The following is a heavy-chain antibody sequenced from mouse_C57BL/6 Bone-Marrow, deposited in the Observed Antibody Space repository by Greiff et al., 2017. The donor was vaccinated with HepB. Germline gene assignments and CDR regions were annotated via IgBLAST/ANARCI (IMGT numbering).Heavy chain of an antibody. D-gene: IGHD1-1*01. Sequence: QVQLKQPGAELVKPGASVKVSCKASGYTFTSYWMHWVKQRPGQGLEWIGRIHPSDSDTNYNQKFKGKATLTVDKSSSTAYMQLSSLTSEDSAVYYCAIEGITTVGAYWGQGTLVTVSA. V-gene: IGHV1-74*01. CDR1: GYTFTSYW. CDR2: IHPSDSDT. CDR3: AIEGITTVGAY. J-gene: IGHJ3*01.